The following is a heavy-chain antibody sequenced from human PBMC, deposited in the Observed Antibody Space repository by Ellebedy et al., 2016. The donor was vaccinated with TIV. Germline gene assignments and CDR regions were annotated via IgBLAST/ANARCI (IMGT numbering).Heavy chain of an antibody. CDR1: GGSVTTTTYR. J-gene: IGHJ4*02. V-gene: IGHV4-61*01. CDR3: ARQYNYGTSGYYVDY. D-gene: IGHD3-22*01. Sequence: MPSETLSLTCSVSGGSVTTTTYRWSWIRRPPGKGLEWIGYIYHNGNTNYNPSLKSRVTISVDTSKNQFSLKLSSVTAADTAVYYCARQYNYGTSGYYVDYWGQGTLLTVSS. CDR2: IYHNGNT.